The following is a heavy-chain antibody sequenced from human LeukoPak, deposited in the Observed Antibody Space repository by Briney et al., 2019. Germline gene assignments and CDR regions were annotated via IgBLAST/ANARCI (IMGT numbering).Heavy chain of an antibody. J-gene: IGHJ6*03. CDR3: ARDGRGLGFYYYYMDV. CDR2: IYYSGST. Sequence: SSETLSLTCSVSGYSITSGYHWGWIRQPPGKGLEWIGSIYYSGSTYYNPSLKSRVTISVDTSKNQFSLKLSSVTAADTAVYYCARDGRGLGFYYYYMDVWGKGTTVTVSS. CDR1: GYSITSGYH. V-gene: IGHV4-38-2*02.